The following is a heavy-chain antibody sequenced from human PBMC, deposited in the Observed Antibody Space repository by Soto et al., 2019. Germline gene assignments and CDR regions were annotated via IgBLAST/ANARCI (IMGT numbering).Heavy chain of an antibody. V-gene: IGHV1-18*01. CDR1: CYTFTSYG. D-gene: IGHD3-3*01. CDR3: ARDSDGNYDFWSGYYSEAPYYYYGMDV. J-gene: IGHJ6*02. Sequence: ASVKVSCKATCYTFTSYGISWVRQAPGQGLEWMGWISAYNGNTNYAQKLQGRVTMTTDTSTSTAYMELRSLRSDDTAVYYCARDSDGNYDFWSGYYSEAPYYYYGMDVWGQGTTVTVSS. CDR2: ISAYNGNT.